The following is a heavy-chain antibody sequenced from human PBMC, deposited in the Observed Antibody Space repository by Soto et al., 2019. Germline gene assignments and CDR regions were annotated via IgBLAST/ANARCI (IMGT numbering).Heavy chain of an antibody. CDR1: GYTFSSYA. CDR2: INAGYGNT. CDR3: ARIVYDSSGYNRYFDY. D-gene: IGHD3-22*01. J-gene: IGHJ4*02. Sequence: QVQLVQSGAEEKKPGASVRVSCTASGYTFSSYAIHWVRQAPGQRLXWMGWINAGYGNTKYSQKLQGRLTITRDTSAXTVYMDLSSLRSEDTAVYYCARIVYDSSGYNRYFDYWGQGTLVTVSS. V-gene: IGHV1-3*05.